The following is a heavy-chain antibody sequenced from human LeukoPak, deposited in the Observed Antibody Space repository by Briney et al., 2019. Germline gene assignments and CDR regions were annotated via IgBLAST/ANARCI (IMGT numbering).Heavy chain of an antibody. Sequence: SETLSLTCAVSGYSISSGYFWVWIRQPPGKGLEWIGSIYHTGATYYNPSLRSPVTISVDTSKNQFSLELNSVTAADTAVYYCARDLGLTISANWFDPWGQGTLDTVS. V-gene: IGHV4-38-2*02. J-gene: IGHJ5*02. D-gene: IGHD3-9*01. CDR3: ARDLGLTISANWFDP. CDR1: GYSISSGYF. CDR2: IYHTGAT.